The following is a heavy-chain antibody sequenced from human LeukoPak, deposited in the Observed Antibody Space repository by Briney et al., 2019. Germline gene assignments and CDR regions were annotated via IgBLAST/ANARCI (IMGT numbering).Heavy chain of an antibody. CDR2: ISGDGGSS. Sequence: GGSLRLSCAASGFTFSSYAMAWVRQAPRKGLEWVSTISGDGGSSFYAHSVKGRFTISRDRSKNTLYLQMNSLRVEDTALYYCAKGCGATCYSDFGSWGQGILVTVSS. D-gene: IGHD2-21*02. CDR1: GFTFSSYA. CDR3: AKGCGATCYSDFGS. J-gene: IGHJ4*02. V-gene: IGHV3-23*01.